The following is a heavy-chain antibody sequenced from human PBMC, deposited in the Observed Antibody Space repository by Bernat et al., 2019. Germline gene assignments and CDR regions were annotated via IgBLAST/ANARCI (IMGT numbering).Heavy chain of an antibody. CDR1: GFTFSNYG. J-gene: IGHJ4*02. Sequence: QVQLVESGGGVVLPGRSLTLSCATSGFTFSNYGIHWVRQAPGKGLEWVAFTSYDGNYKYYADAVKGRITISRETSNNTVILQMNSPRGEDTAVYFCARDRTVGATAKDFWGQGTLVTISS. V-gene: IGHV3-30*03. CDR3: ARDRTVGATAKDF. D-gene: IGHD1-26*01. CDR2: TSYDGNYK.